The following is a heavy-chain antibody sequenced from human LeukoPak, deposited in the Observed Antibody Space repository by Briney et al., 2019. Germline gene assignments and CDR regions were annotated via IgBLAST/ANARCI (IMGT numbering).Heavy chain of an antibody. V-gene: IGHV4-4*07. CDR2: IYTSGST. D-gene: IGHD3-10*01. CDR1: GGSISSYY. J-gene: IGHJ5*02. CDR3: AXXXXXXYYWDFNNWFDP. Sequence: PSETLSLTCTVSGGSISSYYWSWIRQPAGKGLEWIGRIYTSGSTNYNPSLKSRVTISVDTSKNQFSLKLSSVTAADTAVYYCAXXXXXXYYWDFNNWFDPWGQGTLVTVSS.